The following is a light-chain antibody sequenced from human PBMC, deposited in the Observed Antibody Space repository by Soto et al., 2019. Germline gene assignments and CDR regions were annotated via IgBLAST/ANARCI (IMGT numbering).Light chain of an antibody. CDR2: GAS. CDR3: QHYGASPWT. CDR1: QSVSSSY. Sequence: EIVTTQSPATLSVSPGGRATLSCRASQSVSSSYLAWYQQKPGQAPRLLIYGASNRATGIPDRFSGSGSGTDFTLTISRLEPEDFAVYYCQHYGASPWTFGQGTKVDIK. J-gene: IGKJ1*01. V-gene: IGKV3-20*01.